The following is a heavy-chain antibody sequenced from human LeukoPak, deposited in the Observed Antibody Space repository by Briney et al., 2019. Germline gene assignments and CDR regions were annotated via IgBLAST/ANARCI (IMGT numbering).Heavy chain of an antibody. CDR2: IYYSGST. CDR1: GGSISSYY. Sequence: SETLSLTCTVSGGSISSYYWSWIRQPPGKGLEWIGYIYYSGSTNYNPSLKSRVTISVDTSKNQFSLKLSSVTAADTAVYYCARGRVVPAATGGPTGDYWGQGTLVTVSS. CDR3: ARGRVVPAATGGPTGDY. D-gene: IGHD2-2*01. V-gene: IGHV4-59*12. J-gene: IGHJ4*02.